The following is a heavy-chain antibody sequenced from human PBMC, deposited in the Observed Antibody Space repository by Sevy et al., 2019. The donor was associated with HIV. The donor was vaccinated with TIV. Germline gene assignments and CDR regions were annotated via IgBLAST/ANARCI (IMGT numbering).Heavy chain of an antibody. J-gene: IGHJ4*02. CDR2: ISGSGGST. Sequence: GGSLRLSCAASGFTFSSYAMSWVRQAPGKGLEWVSAISGSGGSTYYADSVKGRFTISRDNSKNTVYLKMNSLRAENTAVYYWAKAYYYDSSGYYFSDYWGQGTLVTVSS. D-gene: IGHD3-22*01. CDR1: GFTFSSYA. CDR3: AKAYYYDSSGYYFSDY. V-gene: IGHV3-23*01.